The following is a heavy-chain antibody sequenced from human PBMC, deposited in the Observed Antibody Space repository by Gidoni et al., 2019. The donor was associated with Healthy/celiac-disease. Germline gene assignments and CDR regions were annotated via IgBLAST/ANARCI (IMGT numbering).Heavy chain of an antibody. CDR3: ARDMEVAGFTSYYYYGMDV. J-gene: IGHJ6*02. D-gene: IGHD6-19*01. Sequence: QLQLQESGPGLVKLSETLSLTCTVSGGSISSSSYYWGWIRQPPGKGLEWIGSIYYSGSTYYNPSLKSRVTISVDTSKNQFSLKLSSVTAADTAVYYCARDMEVAGFTSYYYYGMDVWGQGTTVTVSS. CDR2: IYYSGST. CDR1: GGSISSSSYY. V-gene: IGHV4-39*07.